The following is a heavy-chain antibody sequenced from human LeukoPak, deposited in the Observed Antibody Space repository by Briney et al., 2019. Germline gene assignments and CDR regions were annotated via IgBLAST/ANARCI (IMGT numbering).Heavy chain of an antibody. V-gene: IGHV1-69*05. Sequence: GASVKVSCKASGGTFSSYAISWVRQAPGQGLEWMGGIIPIFGTANYAQKFQGRVTITTDESTSTAYMELSSLRSEDTAVYYCASDGQLGRQSDYWGQGTLVTVSS. CDR2: IIPIFGTA. CDR3: ASDGQLGRQSDY. CDR1: GGTFSSYA. J-gene: IGHJ4*02. D-gene: IGHD5-18*01.